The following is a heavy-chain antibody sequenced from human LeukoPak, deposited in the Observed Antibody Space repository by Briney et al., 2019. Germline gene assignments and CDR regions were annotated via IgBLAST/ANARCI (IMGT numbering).Heavy chain of an antibody. CDR3: ARGAQWLRGA. CDR2: IYSGDIT. CDR1: GFTVSSSY. Sequence: GGSLRFSCAASGFTVSSSYMSWVRQAPGMGLEWGSVIYSGDITYYADSVKGRFTISRDNSKNTLYLQMNSLRAEDTAVYYCARGAQWLRGAWGQGTLVTVSS. D-gene: IGHD6-19*01. J-gene: IGHJ5*02. V-gene: IGHV3-53*01.